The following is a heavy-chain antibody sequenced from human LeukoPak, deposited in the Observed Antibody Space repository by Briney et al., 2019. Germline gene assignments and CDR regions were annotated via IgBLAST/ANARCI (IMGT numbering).Heavy chain of an antibody. Sequence: GASVNVSCKASGYTFTVYYMHWVRQAPGQGLEWIGWINPNSGGTNYAQKFQGRFTMTRDTSISTAYMELSSLRSDDTAVYYCARQKPGSRGWEPIDYWGQGTLVTVSS. J-gene: IGHJ4*02. D-gene: IGHD6-19*01. V-gene: IGHV1-2*02. CDR3: ARQKPGSRGWEPIDY. CDR1: GYTFTVYY. CDR2: INPNSGGT.